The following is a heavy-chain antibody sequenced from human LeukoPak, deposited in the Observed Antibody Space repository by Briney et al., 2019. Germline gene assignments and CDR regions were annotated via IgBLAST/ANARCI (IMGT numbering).Heavy chain of an antibody. Sequence: GSLRLSCAASGFTFSNYWMSWVRQAPGKGLEWVSGISTSGGSTSYADSVKGRFTISRDNPRNTLYMEMNSLRAEDTAVYYCAIMHPYYDGSGYWVQWGQGTLVTVSS. J-gene: IGHJ4*02. CDR3: AIMHPYYDGSGYWVQ. D-gene: IGHD3-22*01. CDR1: GFTFSNYW. V-gene: IGHV3-23*01. CDR2: ISTSGGST.